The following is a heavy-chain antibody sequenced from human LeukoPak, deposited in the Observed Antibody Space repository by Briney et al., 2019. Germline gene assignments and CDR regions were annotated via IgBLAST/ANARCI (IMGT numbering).Heavy chain of an antibody. D-gene: IGHD2-8*01. V-gene: IGHV3-7*01. CDR1: GFTFSSYL. J-gene: IGHJ4*02. Sequence: GGSLRLSCAASGFTFSSYLMSWVRQAPGKGLEWVANIKQDGSEKYYVDSVKGRFTISRDNAKNSLYLQMNSLRAEDTAVYYCARESPDIVLMVYATMLDYWGQGTLVTVSS. CDR3: ARESPDIVLMVYATMLDY. CDR2: IKQDGSEK.